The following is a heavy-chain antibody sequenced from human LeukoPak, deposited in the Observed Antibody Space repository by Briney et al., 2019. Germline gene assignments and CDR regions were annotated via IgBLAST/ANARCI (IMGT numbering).Heavy chain of an antibody. Sequence: GGSLRLSCEASGFTFRSNHLSWVRQAPGKGLEWVAVISYDGNNKNYADSVKGRFTISRDKSKNTLYLQMNSLRAEDTAVYYCAREEEDGERYNGSARKVRYYYYVMDGWGQGTTVTVSS. CDR2: ISYDGNNK. V-gene: IGHV3-30-3*01. CDR1: GFTFRSNH. J-gene: IGHJ6*02. CDR3: AREEEDGERYNGSARKVRYYYYVMDG. D-gene: IGHD3-10*01.